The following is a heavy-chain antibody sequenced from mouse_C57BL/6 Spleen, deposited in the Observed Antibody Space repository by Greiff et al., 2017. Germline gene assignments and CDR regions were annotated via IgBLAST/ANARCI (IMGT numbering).Heavy chain of an antibody. J-gene: IGHJ2*01. CDR1: GYTFTSYW. D-gene: IGHD1-1*01. V-gene: IGHV1-64*01. Sequence: QVQLQQPGAELVKPGASVKLSCKASGYTFTSYWMHWVKQRPGQGLEWIGMIHPNSGSTNYNEKFKSKATLTVDKSSSTAYMQLSSLTSEDSAVYYCARRGVVATFYYFDYWGQGTTLTVSS. CDR2: IHPNSGST. CDR3: ARRGVVATFYYFDY.